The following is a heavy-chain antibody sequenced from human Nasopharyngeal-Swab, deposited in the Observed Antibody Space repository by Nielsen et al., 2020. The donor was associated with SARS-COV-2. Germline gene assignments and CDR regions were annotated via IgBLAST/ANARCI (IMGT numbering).Heavy chain of an antibody. CDR2: IYYSGST. J-gene: IGHJ4*02. CDR3: ARRGCGSGSSKYYFDY. Sequence: SETLSLTCTVSGGSISSSSYYWGWIRQPPGKGLEWIGSIYYSGSTYYNPSLKSRVTISVDTSKNQFSLKLSSVTAADTAVYYCARRGCGSGSSKYYFDYWGQGTLVTVSS. V-gene: IGHV4-39*01. CDR1: GGSISSSSYY. D-gene: IGHD3-10*01.